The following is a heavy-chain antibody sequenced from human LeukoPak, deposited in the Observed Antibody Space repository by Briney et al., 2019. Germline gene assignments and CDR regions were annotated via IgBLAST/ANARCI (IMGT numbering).Heavy chain of an antibody. CDR3: VRCGSYCLDY. Sequence: SETLSLTCAVSGGSISSGGYSWSWIRQPPGKGLEWIGYIYHSGSTYYNPSLKSRVAISVDKSKNQFSLTLNSVTAADTAVYYCVRCGSYCLDYWGQGTLVTVSS. V-gene: IGHV4-30-2*01. CDR2: IYHSGST. D-gene: IGHD1-26*01. CDR1: GGSISSGGYS. J-gene: IGHJ4*02.